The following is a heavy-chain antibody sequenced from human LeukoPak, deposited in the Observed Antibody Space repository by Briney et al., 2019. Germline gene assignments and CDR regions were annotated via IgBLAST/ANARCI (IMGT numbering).Heavy chain of an antibody. CDR2: IYYSGST. D-gene: IGHD2-15*01. CDR1: GGSISSGDYY. J-gene: IGHJ4*02. Sequence: PSQTLSLTCTVSGGSISSGDYYWSWIRQPPGKGLEWIGYIYYSGSTYYNPSLKSRVTISVDTSKNQFSLKLSSATAADTAVYYCARVVAATNFDYWGQGTLVTVSS. V-gene: IGHV4-30-4*01. CDR3: ARVVAATNFDY.